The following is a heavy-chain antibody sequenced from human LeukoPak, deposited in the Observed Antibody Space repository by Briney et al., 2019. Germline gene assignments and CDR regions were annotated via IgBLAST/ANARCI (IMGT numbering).Heavy chain of an antibody. CDR3: ARAPSRDVVVPAVDRGAFDI. Sequence: ASVKVSCKASGYTFTGYYMHWVRQATGQGLEWMGWINPNSGGTNYAQKFQGWVTMTRDTSISTAYMELSRLRSDDTAVYYCARAPSRDVVVPAVDRGAFDIWGQGTMVTVSS. J-gene: IGHJ3*02. CDR1: GYTFTGYY. V-gene: IGHV1-2*04. D-gene: IGHD2-2*01. CDR2: INPNSGGT.